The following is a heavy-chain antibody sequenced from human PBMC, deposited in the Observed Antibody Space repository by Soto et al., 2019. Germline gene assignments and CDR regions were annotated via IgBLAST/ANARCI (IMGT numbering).Heavy chain of an antibody. CDR1: GYTFTSYA. D-gene: IGHD3-10*01. V-gene: IGHV1-3*01. Sequence: GASVKGSCKASGYTFTSYAMHLGRQAPGQRLEWMGWINAGNGNTKYSQKFQGRVTITRDTSASTAYMELSSLRSEDTAVYYCARTRITSLMDYWGQGTLVTVSS. J-gene: IGHJ4*02. CDR3: ARTRITSLMDY. CDR2: INAGNGNT.